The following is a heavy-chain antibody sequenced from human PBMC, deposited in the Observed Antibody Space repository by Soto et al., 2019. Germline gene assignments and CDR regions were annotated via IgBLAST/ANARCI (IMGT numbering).Heavy chain of an antibody. J-gene: IGHJ4*02. CDR3: ARYGDYDY. CDR2: IYYSGST. D-gene: IGHD4-17*01. V-gene: IGHV4-61*01. CDR1: GGSVSSGSYY. Sequence: SETLSLTCTVSGGSVSSGSYYWSWIRQPPGKGLEWIGYIYYSGSTNYNPSLKSRVTISVDTSKNQFSLKLSSVTAADTAVYYCARYGDYDYWGQGTLVTVSS.